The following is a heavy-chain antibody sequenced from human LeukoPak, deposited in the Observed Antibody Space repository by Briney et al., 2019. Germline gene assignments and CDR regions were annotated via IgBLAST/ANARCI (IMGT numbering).Heavy chain of an antibody. CDR2: IYSGGSA. Sequence: GGSLRLSCAASGVTVSSHYMSWVRQAPGKGLEWVSTIYSGGSAFYADSVKSRFTISRDNSKDSLYLQLNSVRAEDTAVYYCASYSERSFYWGQGTLVTVSS. D-gene: IGHD1-26*01. CDR3: ASYSERSFY. V-gene: IGHV3-53*01. CDR1: GVTVSSHY. J-gene: IGHJ4*02.